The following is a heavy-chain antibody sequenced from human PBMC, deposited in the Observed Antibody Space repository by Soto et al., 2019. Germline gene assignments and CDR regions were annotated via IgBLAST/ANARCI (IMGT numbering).Heavy chain of an antibody. CDR1: GFTFSNAW. D-gene: IGHD2-2*01. CDR3: TTDPLPHIVVVPYGDYDY. CDR2: IKSKTDGGTT. J-gene: IGHJ4*02. Sequence: PGGSLRLSCAASGFTFSNAWMSWVRQAPGKGLEWVGRIKSKTDGGTTDYAAPVKGRFTISRDDSKNTLYLQMNSLKTEDTAVYYCTTDPLPHIVVVPYGDYDYWGQGTLVTVSS. V-gene: IGHV3-15*01.